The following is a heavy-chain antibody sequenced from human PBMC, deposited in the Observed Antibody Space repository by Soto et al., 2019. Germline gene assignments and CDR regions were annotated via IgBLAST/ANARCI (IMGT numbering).Heavy chain of an antibody. D-gene: IGHD1-26*01. Sequence: QVQLQESGPGLVKPSQTLSLTCIVSGDSISRGGYFWTWIRQHPGKGLEWIGYIYASGSAFYSPSLKSRVTMSVGTSKNQFSLNLRAVTAADTAVFYCARGILRPNHYMDVWGKGTAVAVSS. CDR1: GDSISRGGYF. V-gene: IGHV4-31*03. CDR2: IYASGSA. J-gene: IGHJ6*03. CDR3: ARGILRPNHYMDV.